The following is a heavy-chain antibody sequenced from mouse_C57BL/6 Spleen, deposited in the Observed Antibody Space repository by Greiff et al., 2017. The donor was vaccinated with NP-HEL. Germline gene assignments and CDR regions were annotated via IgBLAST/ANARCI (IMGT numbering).Heavy chain of an antibody. CDR3: ARDYYGIYFDV. Sequence: VQLKESGPGLVKPSQSLSLTCSVTGYSITSGYYWNWIRQFPGNKLEWMGYISYDGSNNYNPSLKNRISITRDTSKNQFFLKLNSVTTEDTATYYCARDYYGIYFDVWGTGTTVTVSS. CDR2: ISYDGSN. V-gene: IGHV3-6*01. D-gene: IGHD1-1*01. J-gene: IGHJ1*03. CDR1: GYSITSGYY.